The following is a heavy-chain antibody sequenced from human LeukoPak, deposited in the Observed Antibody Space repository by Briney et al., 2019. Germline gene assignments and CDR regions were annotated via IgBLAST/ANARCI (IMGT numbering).Heavy chain of an antibody. CDR1: GFTFSSYA. CDR3: AKRAGYDILTGYYRGYFDY. V-gene: IGHV3-23*01. Sequence: GGSLRLSCAASGFTFSSYAMSWVRQAPGKGLEWVSAISGSGGSTYYADSVKGRFTISRDNSKNTLYLQMNSLRAEDTAVYYCAKRAGYDILTGYYRGYFDYWGQGTLVTVSS. D-gene: IGHD3-9*01. CDR2: ISGSGGST. J-gene: IGHJ4*02.